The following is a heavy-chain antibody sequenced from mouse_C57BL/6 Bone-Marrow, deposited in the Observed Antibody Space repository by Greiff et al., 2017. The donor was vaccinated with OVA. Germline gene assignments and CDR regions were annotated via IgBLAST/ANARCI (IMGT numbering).Heavy chain of an antibody. D-gene: IGHD2-4*01. CDR2: ISNGGGST. Sequence: EVQLVESGGGLVQPGGSLKLSCAASGFTFSDYYMYWVRQTPEKRLEWVAYISNGGGSTYYPDTVKGRFTISRDNAKNTLYLQMSRLKSEDTAMYYCASPYFDYDEGWAMDYWGQGTSVTVSS. CDR1: GFTFSDYY. J-gene: IGHJ4*01. CDR3: ASPYFDYDEGWAMDY. V-gene: IGHV5-12*01.